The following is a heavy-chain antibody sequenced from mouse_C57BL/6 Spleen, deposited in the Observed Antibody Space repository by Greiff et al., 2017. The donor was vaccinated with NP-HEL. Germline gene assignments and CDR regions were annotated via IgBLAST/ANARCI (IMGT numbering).Heavy chain of an antibody. CDR3: AYGGAMDY. CDR1: GYAFSSSW. V-gene: IGHV1-82*01. J-gene: IGHJ4*01. Sequence: VQLQESGPELVKPGASVKISCKASGYAFSSSWMNWVKQRPGKGLEWIGRIYPGDGATNYNGKFKGKATLTADKSSSTAYMQLSSLTSEDSAVYFCAYGGAMDYWGQGTSVTVSS. D-gene: IGHD1-1*01. CDR2: IYPGDGAT.